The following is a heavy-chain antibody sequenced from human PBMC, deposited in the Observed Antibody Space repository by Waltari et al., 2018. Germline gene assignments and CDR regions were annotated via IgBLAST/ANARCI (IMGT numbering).Heavy chain of an antibody. V-gene: IGHV1-69*01. CDR3: ARTGGSGSYFNNWFDP. CDR2: IIPIFGTA. Sequence: QVQLVQSGAEVKKPGSSVKVSCKASGGPFSSYATSRWRQAPGQGLGWTGGIIPIFGTANYAQKFQGRVTITADESTSTAYMELSSLRSEDTAVYYCARTGGSGSYFNNWFDPWGQGTLVTVSS. CDR1: GGPFSSYA. J-gene: IGHJ5*02. D-gene: IGHD3-10*01.